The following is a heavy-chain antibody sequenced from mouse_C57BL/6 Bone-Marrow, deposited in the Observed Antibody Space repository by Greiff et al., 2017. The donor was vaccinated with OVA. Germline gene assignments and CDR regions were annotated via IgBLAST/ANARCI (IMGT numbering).Heavy chain of an antibody. D-gene: IGHD2-5*01. CDR1: GFTFSDFY. CDR3: ARDASYSNYEGYFAV. CDR2: SRNKANDYTT. J-gene: IGHJ1*03. Sequence: EVQLVESGGGLVQSGRSLRLSCATSGFTFSDFYMEWVRQAPGKGLEWIAASRNKANDYTTEYSASVKGRFIVSRDTSQSILYLQMNALRAEDTAIYDCARDASYSNYEGYFAVWGTGTPVTVSS. V-gene: IGHV7-1*01.